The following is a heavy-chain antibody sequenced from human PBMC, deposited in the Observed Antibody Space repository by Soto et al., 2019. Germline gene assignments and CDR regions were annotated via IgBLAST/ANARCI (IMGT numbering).Heavy chain of an antibody. J-gene: IGHJ6*02. V-gene: IGHV3-23*01. D-gene: IGHD2-2*01. CDR1: GFTFSSYA. CDR3: ARAVPAGHYYDYGMDV. Sequence: EVQLLESGGGLVQPGGSLRLSCAASGFTFSSYAMSWVRQAPGKGLEWVSAISGSGGSTYYADSVKGRFTISRDNSKNTLYLQMTSLRAEGTAVYYCARAVPAGHYYDYGMDVWGQGTTVTVSS. CDR2: ISGSGGST.